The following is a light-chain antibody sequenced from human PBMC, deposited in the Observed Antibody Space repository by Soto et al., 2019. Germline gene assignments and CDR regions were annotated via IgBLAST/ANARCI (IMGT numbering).Light chain of an antibody. Sequence: EIVMTQSPATLSVSPGERATLSCRSSQSVRSSFLAWYQQKPGQAPSLLIYGASTRATGIPARFSGSGSGTEFTLTIRSLQSEDFAVYYCQQYSSWLWTFGQGTKVDIK. J-gene: IGKJ1*01. CDR3: QQYSSWLWT. CDR2: GAS. V-gene: IGKV3-15*01. CDR1: QSVRSS.